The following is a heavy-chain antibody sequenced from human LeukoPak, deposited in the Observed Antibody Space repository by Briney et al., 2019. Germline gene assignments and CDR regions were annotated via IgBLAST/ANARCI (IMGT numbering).Heavy chain of an antibody. D-gene: IGHD6-13*01. CDR1: GASIGSFY. J-gene: IGHJ3*02. Sequence: SETLSLTCTVSGASIGSFYWSWIRQPAGKGLEWIGRLYNGGDTNYSPSLRSRVTIPVDTSKDQFSLKLNSVTAADTAVYYCARGVEASGVGFYAFDIWGQGTVVTVSS. CDR3: ARGVEASGVGFYAFDI. CDR2: LYNGGDT. V-gene: IGHV4-4*07.